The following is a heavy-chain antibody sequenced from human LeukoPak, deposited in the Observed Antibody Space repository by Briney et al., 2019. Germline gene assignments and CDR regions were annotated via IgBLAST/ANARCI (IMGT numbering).Heavy chain of an antibody. D-gene: IGHD6-13*01. V-gene: IGHV1-69*13. CDR1: GGTLSSYA. CDR3: AREASGTRGYYYYGLDV. J-gene: IGHJ6*04. Sequence: ASVKVPCTASGGTLSSYAINWVRQAPGQGLEWMGLIIPMYGTTYYAQKFEGRVAISADESTGTAYLEVSSLRSDDTAVYYCAREASGTRGYYYYGLDVWGGGTTVIVSS. CDR2: IIPMYGTT.